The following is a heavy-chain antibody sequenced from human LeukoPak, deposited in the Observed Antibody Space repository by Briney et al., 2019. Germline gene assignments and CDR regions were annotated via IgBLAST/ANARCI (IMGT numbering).Heavy chain of an antibody. J-gene: IGHJ6*03. CDR3: AKNGDRGAYCSGGTCYPFYYYYIDV. Sequence: GGSLRLSCAASGFTFDDYGMSWVRQAPGKGLEWVSSISSTGGTTYYADSVKGRFTISRDNSKNTLYLQMNSLRAEDTATYYCAKNGDRGAYCSGGTCYPFYYYYIDVWGKGTTVTISS. CDR1: GFTFDDYG. CDR2: ISSTGGTT. D-gene: IGHD2-15*01. V-gene: IGHV3-23*01.